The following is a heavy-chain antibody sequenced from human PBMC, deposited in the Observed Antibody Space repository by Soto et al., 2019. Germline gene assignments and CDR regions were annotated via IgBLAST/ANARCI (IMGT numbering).Heavy chain of an antibody. V-gene: IGHV3-30-3*01. D-gene: IGHD1-26*01. Sequence: QVQLVESGGGVVQPGRSLRLSCAASGFTFSSYAMHWVRQAPGKGLEWVAVISYDGSNKYYADSVKGRFTISRDNSKNTLYLQMNSLRAVDTAVYYRSTCYQGGFTSGQVDTFHIWGQGTMVTVSS. CDR3: STCYQGGFTSGQVDTFHI. CDR1: GFTFSSYA. J-gene: IGHJ3*02. CDR2: ISYDGSNK.